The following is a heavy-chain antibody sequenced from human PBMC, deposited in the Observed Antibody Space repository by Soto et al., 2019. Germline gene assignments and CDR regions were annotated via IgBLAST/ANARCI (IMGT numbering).Heavy chain of an antibody. CDR1: GGTFSSSG. J-gene: IGHJ6*02. CDR3: ARWPQPRYTADPYAVDV. V-gene: IGHV1-69*11. Sequence: QVHLVQSGTEVKKPGSVVKVSCKASGGTFSSSGFSWVRQAPGQGLEWMGMIVPSLDTTNYAQKFQARVTITADEVTSTAYMELRSLRSEDTAVYYCARWPQPRYTADPYAVDVWGQGTRVIVSS. D-gene: IGHD3-16*02. CDR2: IVPSLDTT.